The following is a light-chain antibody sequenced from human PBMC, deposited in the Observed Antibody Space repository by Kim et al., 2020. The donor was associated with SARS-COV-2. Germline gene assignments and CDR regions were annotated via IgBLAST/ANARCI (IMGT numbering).Light chain of an antibody. CDR1: QSVSSY. V-gene: IGKV3-11*01. CDR3: QQRSNWPPRT. J-gene: IGKJ1*01. Sequence: TPGETAPLSCRASQSVSSYLAWYQQKPGQAPRLLIYDASNRATGIPARFSGSGSGTDFTLTISSLEPEDFAVYYCQQRSNWPPRTFGQGTKVDIK. CDR2: DAS.